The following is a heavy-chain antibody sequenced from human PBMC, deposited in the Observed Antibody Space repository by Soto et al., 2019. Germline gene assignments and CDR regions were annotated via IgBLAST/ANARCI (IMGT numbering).Heavy chain of an antibody. J-gene: IGHJ5*02. Sequence: EVQLVESGGGLVKPGGSLRLSCAASGFTFSSYSMNWVRQAPGKGLEWVSSISSSSTYIYYADSVKGRFTISRDNAKNSLYLQMNSLRAEDTALYYCAVIGVVAPTHWFDPWGQGTLVTVSS. CDR3: AVIGVVAPTHWFDP. CDR2: ISSSSTYI. V-gene: IGHV3-21*01. CDR1: GFTFSSYS. D-gene: IGHD2-15*01.